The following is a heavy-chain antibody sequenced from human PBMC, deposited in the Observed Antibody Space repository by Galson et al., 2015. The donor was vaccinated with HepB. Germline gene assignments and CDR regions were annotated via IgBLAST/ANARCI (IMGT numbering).Heavy chain of an antibody. Sequence: SPRLACTASRFTLSRPGLNWARQAPGKRLEGVATIWHDGSNKNYAHSVKGRITTSRDNSKNTLSLQMNSLRAEDTAVYYCAREGDPYDFWSALDYWGQGTLVTVSS. CDR2: IWHDGSNK. CDR3: AREGDPYDFWSALDY. J-gene: IGHJ4*02. CDR1: RFTLSRPG. D-gene: IGHD3-3*01. V-gene: IGHV3-33*07.